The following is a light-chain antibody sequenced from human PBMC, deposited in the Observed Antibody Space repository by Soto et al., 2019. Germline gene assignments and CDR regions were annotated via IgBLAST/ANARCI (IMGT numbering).Light chain of an antibody. V-gene: IGKV1-33*01. CDR3: QQHDNLPLT. CDR1: QDLSHY. Sequence: DIQMTHSPSPLAASVGDRGTLTCQASQDLSHYLNWYQQKPGKATKLLIYDASNLETGGPTRFSGSGSGTDFTFTISSLQPEDIATYYCQQHDNLPLTFGGGTKGDIK. CDR2: DAS. J-gene: IGKJ4*01.